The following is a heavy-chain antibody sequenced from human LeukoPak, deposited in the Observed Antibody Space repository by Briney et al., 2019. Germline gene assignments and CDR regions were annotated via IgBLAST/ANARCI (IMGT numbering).Heavy chain of an antibody. CDR1: GFIFSSYA. D-gene: IGHD3-22*01. Sequence: HPGGSLRLSCAASGFIFSSYAMSWVRQAPGKGLEWVSGISASGGTTYYADSVKGRFTISRDNSKNTLYLQMNSLRAEDTAVYYCAKGQSSSGLRNYFDYWGQGTLVTVSS. V-gene: IGHV3-23*01. CDR2: ISASGGTT. J-gene: IGHJ4*02. CDR3: AKGQSSSGLRNYFDY.